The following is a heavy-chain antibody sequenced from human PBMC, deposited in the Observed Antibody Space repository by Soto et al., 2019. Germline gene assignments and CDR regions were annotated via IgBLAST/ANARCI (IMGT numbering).Heavy chain of an antibody. Sequence: GGSVRLSSASAGFALRSYWMYWVRQTPGKGLVWVARIKNGGDDTSYAESVKGRFTISRDNAKNTLYLQMSSLRSEDTAVYYCVRFSGLDVWGQGTTVTVSS. CDR3: VRFSGLDV. CDR2: IKNGGDDT. V-gene: IGHV3-74*01. CDR1: GFALRSYW. J-gene: IGHJ6*02.